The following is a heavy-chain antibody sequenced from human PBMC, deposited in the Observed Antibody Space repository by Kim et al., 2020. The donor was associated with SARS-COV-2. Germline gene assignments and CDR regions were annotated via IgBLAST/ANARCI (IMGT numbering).Heavy chain of an antibody. J-gene: IGHJ5*02. CDR2: IYYSGST. CDR3: ARDRRYCSSTSCWDWFDP. CDR1: GGSISSGDYY. V-gene: IGHV4-30-4*01. Sequence: SETLSLTCTVSGGSISSGDYYWSWIRQPPGKGLEWIGYIYYSGSTYYNPSLKSRVTISVDTSKNQFSLKLSSVTAADTAVYYCARDRRYCSSTSCWDWFDPWGQGTLVTVSS. D-gene: IGHD2-2*01.